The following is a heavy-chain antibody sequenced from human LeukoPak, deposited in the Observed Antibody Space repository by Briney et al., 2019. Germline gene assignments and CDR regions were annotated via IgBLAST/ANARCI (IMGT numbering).Heavy chain of an antibody. J-gene: IGHJ4*02. V-gene: IGHV1-8*01. CDR2: MNPNSGNT. D-gene: IGHD4-11*01. CDR3: ARIVLNDYSNYGDY. CDR1: GYTFTNYD. Sequence: ASVKVSCKASGYTFTNYDINWVRQATGQGLEWMGWMNPNSGNTGYAQKFQGRVTMTRNTSISTAYMELSSLRSEDTAVYYCARIVLNDYSNYGDYWGQGTLVTVSS.